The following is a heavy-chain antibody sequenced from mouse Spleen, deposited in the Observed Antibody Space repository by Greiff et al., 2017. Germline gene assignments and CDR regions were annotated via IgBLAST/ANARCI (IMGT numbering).Heavy chain of an antibody. CDR2: IYPGDGDT. CDR1: GYAFSSSW. D-gene: IGHD1-1*01. Sequence: VQLQQSGPELVKPGASVKISCKASGYAFSSSWMNWVKQRPGKGLEWIGRIYPGDGDTNYNGKFKGKATLTADKSSSTAYMQLSSLTSEDSAVYFCAETYYGSSYYAMDYWGQGTSVTVSS. V-gene: IGHV1-82*01. J-gene: IGHJ4*01. CDR3: AETYYGSSYYAMDY.